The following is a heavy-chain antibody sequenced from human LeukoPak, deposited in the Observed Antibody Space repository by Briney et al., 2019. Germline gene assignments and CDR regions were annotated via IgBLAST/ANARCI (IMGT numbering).Heavy chain of an antibody. CDR2: ISGSAGST. CDR3: AKASDTPMVTMGVFGY. V-gene: IGHV3-23*01. Sequence: PGGSLRLSCAASGFTFSSYAMSWVRQAPGKGLEWVSAISGSAGSTNYADSVKGRFTISRDNSKNILYLQMNSLRAEDTAVYYCAKASDTPMVTMGVFGYWGQGTLVTGSS. CDR1: GFTFSSYA. J-gene: IGHJ4*02. D-gene: IGHD5-18*01.